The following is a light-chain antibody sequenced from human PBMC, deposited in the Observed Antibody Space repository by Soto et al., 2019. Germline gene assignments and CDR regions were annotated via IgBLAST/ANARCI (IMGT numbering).Light chain of an antibody. V-gene: IGKV1-33*01. CDR3: QHYDNLPPFT. CDR1: QDIRTS. J-gene: IGKJ3*01. Sequence: DIQMTQSPSSLSASVGARVSITCQASQDIRTSLSWFQHKPGRAPKLLIYGASYLETGVPSRFRGSGSGTDFTCTISSLQPEDTATYYCQHYDNLPPFTFGPGTKVDI. CDR2: GAS.